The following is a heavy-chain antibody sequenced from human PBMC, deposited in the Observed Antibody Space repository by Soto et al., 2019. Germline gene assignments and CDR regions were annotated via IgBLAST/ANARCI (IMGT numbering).Heavy chain of an antibody. J-gene: IGHJ5*02. CDR3: ARSGDIVVVPAAIRANWFDP. CDR2: ISAYNGNT. V-gene: IGHV1-18*01. D-gene: IGHD2-2*02. Sequence: GASVKVSCKASGYTFTSYGISWVRQAPGQGLERMGWISAYNGNTNYARKLQGRVTMTTDTSTSTAYMELRSLRSDDTAVYYCARSGDIVVVPAAIRANWFDPWGQGTLVTVSS. CDR1: GYTFTSYG.